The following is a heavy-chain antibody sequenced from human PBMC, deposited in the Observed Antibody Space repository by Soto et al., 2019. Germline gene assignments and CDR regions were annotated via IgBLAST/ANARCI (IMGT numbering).Heavy chain of an antibody. CDR1: GYTFTSYG. V-gene: IGHV1-18*04. CDR3: ARPVSSPTCYTHQATPCYYYYGMDV. Sequence: ASVKVSCKASGYTFTSYGISWVRQAPGQGLEWMGWISAYNGNTNYAQKLQGRVTMTTDTSTSTAYMELRSLRSDDTAVYYCARPVSSPTCYTHQATPCYYYYGMDVWGQGTTVTVSS. J-gene: IGHJ6*02. D-gene: IGHD2-2*02. CDR2: ISAYNGNT.